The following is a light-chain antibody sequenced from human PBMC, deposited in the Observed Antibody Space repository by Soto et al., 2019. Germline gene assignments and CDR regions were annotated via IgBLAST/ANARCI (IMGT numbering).Light chain of an antibody. CDR1: QSISSW. V-gene: IGKV1-5*03. CDR3: QQYDSFPWT. Sequence: IQMTQSPSTLSASVGDRVTITCRASQSISSWLAWYQQKPGKAPKLLINKASSLESGVPSRFSGSGSGTEFTLTISSLQPDDLATYYCQQYDSFPWTFGQGTKVEIK. J-gene: IGKJ1*01. CDR2: KAS.